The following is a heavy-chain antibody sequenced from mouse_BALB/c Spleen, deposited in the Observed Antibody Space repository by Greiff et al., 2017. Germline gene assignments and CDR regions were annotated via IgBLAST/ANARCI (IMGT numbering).Heavy chain of an antibody. CDR3: ARSYGYGFAY. Sequence: EVHLVESGPELVKPGASVKISCKASGYTFTDYNMHWVKQSHGKSLEWIGYIYPYNGGTGYNQKFKSKATLTVDNSSSTAYMELRSLTSEDSAVYYCARSYGYGFAYWGQGTLVTVSA. CDR2: IYPYNGGT. D-gene: IGHD1-2*01. V-gene: IGHV1S29*02. J-gene: IGHJ3*01. CDR1: GYTFTDYN.